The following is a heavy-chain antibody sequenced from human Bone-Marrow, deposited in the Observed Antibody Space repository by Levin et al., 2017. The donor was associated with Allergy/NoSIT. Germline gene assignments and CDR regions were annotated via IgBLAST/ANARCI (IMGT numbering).Heavy chain of an antibody. V-gene: IGHV3-9*01. D-gene: IGHD3-16*01. J-gene: IGHJ4*02. CDR2: ITWNSAKT. CDR1: GFTFDDYA. CDR3: VKDAHLTLGGGLGYVDF. Sequence: GGSLRLSCAASGFTFDDYAMHWVRQAPGKGLEWVSGITWNSAKTGYADSVKGRFTISRDNAKNSLYLQMNSLGAEDTALYYCVKDAHLTLGGGLGYVDFWGQGTLVTVSS.